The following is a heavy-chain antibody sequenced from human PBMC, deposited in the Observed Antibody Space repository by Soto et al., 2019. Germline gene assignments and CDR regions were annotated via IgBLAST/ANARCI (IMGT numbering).Heavy chain of an antibody. J-gene: IGHJ4*02. CDR2: ISGSGDST. V-gene: IGHV3-23*01. CDR1: GFTFSSYA. Sequence: EVQLLESGGGLVQPGGSLRLSCAASGFTFSSYAMRWVRQAPGKGLEWVSAISGSGDSTYYADSVKGRFTISRDNSKNTLYLQMNSLRAEDTAIYYCARRGSGSHYDCWGQGTLVTVSS. CDR3: ARRGSGSHYDC. D-gene: IGHD1-26*01.